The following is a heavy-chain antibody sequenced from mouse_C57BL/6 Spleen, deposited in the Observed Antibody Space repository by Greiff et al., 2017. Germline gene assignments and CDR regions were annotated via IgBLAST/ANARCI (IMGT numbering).Heavy chain of an antibody. CDR1: GFTFSSYA. J-gene: IGHJ2*01. CDR3: ASEEVYDGYYFDY. D-gene: IGHD2-3*01. Sequence: EVKLMESGGGLVKPGGSLKLSCAASGFTFSSYAMSWVRQTPEKRLEWVATISDGGSYTYYPDNVKGRFTISRDNAKNNLYLQMSHLKSEDTAMYYCASEEVYDGYYFDYWGQGTTLTVSS. CDR2: ISDGGSYT. V-gene: IGHV5-4*03.